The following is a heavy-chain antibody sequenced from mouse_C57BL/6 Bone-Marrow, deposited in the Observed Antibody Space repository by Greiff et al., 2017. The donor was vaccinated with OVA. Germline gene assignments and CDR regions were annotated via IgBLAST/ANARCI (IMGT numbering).Heavy chain of an antibody. V-gene: IGHV5-6*01. CDR1: GFTFSSYG. CDR3: ASPSKYFDV. Sequence: EVNLVESGGDLVKPGGSLKLSCAASGFTFSSYGMSWVRQTPDKRLEWVATISSGGSYPYYPDSVQGRFTISRDNAKNTLYLQMSSLKAEDTAMYYCASPSKYFDVWGTGTTVTVSS. CDR2: ISSGGSYP. J-gene: IGHJ1*03.